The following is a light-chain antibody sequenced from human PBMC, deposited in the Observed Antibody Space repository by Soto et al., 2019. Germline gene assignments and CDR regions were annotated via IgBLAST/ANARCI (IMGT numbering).Light chain of an antibody. Sequence: SALTQPRSVSGSPGQSVTISCTGTSSDVGGYNYVSWYQQHPGKAPKLIIYDVNERPSGVPDRFSGSKSDNTASLTISGLQAEDEADYYCCSYAGSYTWVFGGGTKLTVL. CDR1: SSDVGGYNY. CDR2: DVN. CDR3: CSYAGSYTWV. V-gene: IGLV2-11*01. J-gene: IGLJ3*02.